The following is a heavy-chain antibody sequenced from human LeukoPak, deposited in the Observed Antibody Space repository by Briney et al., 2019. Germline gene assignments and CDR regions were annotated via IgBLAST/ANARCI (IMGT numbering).Heavy chain of an antibody. Sequence: ASVKVSCKASGYTFTGYYMHWVRQAPGQGLEWMGWINPNSGGTNYAQKFQGRVTMTRDTSISTAYMELSRLRSDDTAVYYCAREIVVPAANFDYWGQGTLVTVSP. CDR1: GYTFTGYY. CDR2: INPNSGGT. D-gene: IGHD2-2*01. CDR3: AREIVVPAANFDY. J-gene: IGHJ4*02. V-gene: IGHV1-2*02.